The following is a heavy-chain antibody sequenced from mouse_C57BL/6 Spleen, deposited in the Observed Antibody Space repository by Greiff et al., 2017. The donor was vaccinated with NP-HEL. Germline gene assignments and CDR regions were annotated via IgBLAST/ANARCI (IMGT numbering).Heavy chain of an antibody. J-gene: IGHJ3*01. V-gene: IGHV1-18*01. CDR2: INPNNGGT. CDR3: ATRIYYGNLFAY. Sequence: VQLKESGPELVKPGASVKIPCKASGYTFTDYNMDWVKQSHGKSLEWIGDINPNNGGTIYNQKFKGKATLTVDKSSSTAYMELRSLTSEDTAVYYCATRIYYGNLFAYWGQGTLVTVSA. D-gene: IGHD2-1*01. CDR1: GYTFTDYN.